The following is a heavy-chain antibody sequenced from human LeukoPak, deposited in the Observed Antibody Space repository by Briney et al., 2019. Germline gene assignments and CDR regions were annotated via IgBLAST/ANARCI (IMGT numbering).Heavy chain of an antibody. CDR3: ARDSPFGVVLNYFDY. D-gene: IGHD3-3*01. J-gene: IGHJ4*02. CDR2: VSSSSSYI. CDR1: GFTFSSYS. V-gene: IGHV3-21*01. Sequence: GGSLRLSCAASGFTFSSYSMNWVRQAPGKGLEWVSSVSSSSSYIYYADSVKGRFTISRDNAKNSLYLQMNSLRAEDTAVYYCARDSPFGVVLNYFDYWGQGTLVTVSS.